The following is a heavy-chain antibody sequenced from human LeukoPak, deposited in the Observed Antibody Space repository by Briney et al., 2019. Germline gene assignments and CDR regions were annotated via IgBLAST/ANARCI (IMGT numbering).Heavy chain of an antibody. CDR1: GYTFTGYY. CDR2: INPSGGST. J-gene: IGHJ4*02. CDR3: ARVSGAYFSDY. D-gene: IGHD2-21*01. Sequence: ASVKVSCKASGYTFTGYYMHWVRQAPGQGLEWMGIINPSGGSTSYAQKFQGRVTMTRDMSTSTVYMELSSLRSEDTAVYYCARVSGAYFSDYWGQGTLVTVSS. V-gene: IGHV1-46*01.